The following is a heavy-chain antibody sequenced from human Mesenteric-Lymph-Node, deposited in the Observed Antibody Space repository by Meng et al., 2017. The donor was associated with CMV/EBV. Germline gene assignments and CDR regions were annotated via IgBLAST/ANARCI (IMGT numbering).Heavy chain of an antibody. Sequence: GESLKISCAASGFTFSSHGMHWVRQAPGRGLEWVAFTRYDGSTKYYGDSVNGRFTVSRDNSKNMMYLQMSSLRAEDTAVYYCAKDTLEWPPYGMDVWGQGTTVTVSS. CDR1: GFTFSSHG. D-gene: IGHD3-3*01. V-gene: IGHV3-30*02. J-gene: IGHJ6*02. CDR3: AKDTLEWPPYGMDV. CDR2: TRYDGSTK.